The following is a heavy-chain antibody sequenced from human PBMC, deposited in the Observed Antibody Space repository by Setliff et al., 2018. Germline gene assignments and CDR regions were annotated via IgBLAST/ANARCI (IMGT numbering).Heavy chain of an antibody. CDR1: GDSISSSTYH. CDR2: IYYNGNT. V-gene: IGHV4-39*07. D-gene: IGHD3-16*01. CDR3: ARVRVVQGYYEFDY. Sequence: KSSETLSLTCTVSGDSISSSTYHWGWIRQSPGKGLEWIGNIYYNGNTNKNPSLKSRVTISVDTSRDQFSLRLSSVTAADTAMYYCARVRVVQGYYEFDYWGQGTLVTSPQ. J-gene: IGHJ4*02.